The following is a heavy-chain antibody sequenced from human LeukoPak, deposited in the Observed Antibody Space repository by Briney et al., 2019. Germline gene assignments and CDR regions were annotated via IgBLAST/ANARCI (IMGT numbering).Heavy chain of an antibody. CDR2: IYHSGST. J-gene: IGHJ6*03. CDR3: ARDMSSSWPLIGYYYMDV. Sequence: SETLSLTCTVSGYSISSGYYWGWIRQPPGKGLEWIGSIYHSGSTYYNPSLKSRVTISVDTSKNQSSLKLSSVTAADTAVYYCARDMSSSWPLIGYYYMDVWGKGTTVTVSS. D-gene: IGHD6-13*01. V-gene: IGHV4-38-2*02. CDR1: GYSISSGYY.